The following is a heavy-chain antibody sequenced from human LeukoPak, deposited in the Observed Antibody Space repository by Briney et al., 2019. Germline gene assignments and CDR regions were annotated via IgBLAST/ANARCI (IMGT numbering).Heavy chain of an antibody. CDR2: IRSKAHGGTT. V-gene: IGHV3-49*04. J-gene: IGHJ4*02. CDR3: ARDQVYYDFWSAY. D-gene: IGHD3-3*01. CDR1: GFTSGDYS. Sequence: RSLRLSCTGSGFTSGDYSMNSVRQAPGEGLEWVGFIRSKAHGGTTEYAASVNGRFTFSRDDSRSVAYLQINNLRTEDTAVYYCARDQVYYDFWSAYWGQGTLVTVSS.